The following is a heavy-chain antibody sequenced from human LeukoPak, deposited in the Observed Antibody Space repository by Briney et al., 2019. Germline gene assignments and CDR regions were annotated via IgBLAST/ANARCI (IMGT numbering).Heavy chain of an antibody. V-gene: IGHV3-23*01. J-gene: IGHJ4*02. CDR1: GFTFSSYA. CDR2: ISGSGGST. CDR3: AKISLLYYYDSSGSGY. D-gene: IGHD3-22*01. Sequence: GGSLRLSCAASGFTFSSYAMSWVRQAPGKGLEWVSAISGSGGSTYYADSVKGRFTISRDNSKNTLYLQMNSLRAEDTAVYYCAKISLLYYYDSSGSGYWGQGTLVTVSS.